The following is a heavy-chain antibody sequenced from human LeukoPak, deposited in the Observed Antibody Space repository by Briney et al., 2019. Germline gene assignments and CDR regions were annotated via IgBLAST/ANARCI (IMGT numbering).Heavy chain of an antibody. J-gene: IGHJ3*02. CDR1: GGTFGSYA. CDR3: ARDTTAYYDSSGYYYADAFDI. CDR2: IDPIFGTA. V-gene: IGHV1-69*05. Sequence: ASVKVSCKASGGTFGSYAISWGLHAPGPGLEWMGGIDPIFGTANYEQKFQGRVTITKDESTSTAYMELSSLRSEDTAVYYCARDTTAYYDSSGYYYADAFDIWGQGTMVTVSS. D-gene: IGHD3-22*01.